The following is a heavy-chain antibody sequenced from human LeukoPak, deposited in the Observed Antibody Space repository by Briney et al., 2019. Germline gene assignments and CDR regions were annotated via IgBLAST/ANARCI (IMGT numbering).Heavy chain of an antibody. V-gene: IGHV4-38-2*02. CDR1: GYSISSGYY. CDR2: IYHSGST. Sequence: PSETLSLTCSVSGYSISSGYYWGWIRQPPGKGLEWIGNIYHSGSTYYNPSLKSRVTISVDTSKNQFSLKLSSVTAADTAVYYCARGSVDYYDSSGYYYYFDYWGQGTLVTVSS. D-gene: IGHD3-22*01. CDR3: ARGSVDYYDSSGYYYYFDY. J-gene: IGHJ4*02.